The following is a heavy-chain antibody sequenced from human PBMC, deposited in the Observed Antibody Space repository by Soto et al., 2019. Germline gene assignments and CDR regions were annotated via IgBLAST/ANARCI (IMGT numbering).Heavy chain of an antibody. V-gene: IGHV4-34*01. CDR1: GGSFSGYY. J-gene: IGHJ5*02. CDR2: INHSGST. CDR3: ARGPADYVWGSYHNGRFDP. Sequence: SETLSLTCAVYGGSFSGYYWSWIRQPPGKGLEWIGEINHSGSTNYNPSLKSRVTISVDTSKNQFSLKLRSVTAADTAVYYCARGPADYVWGSYHNGRFDPWGQGTLVTVYS. D-gene: IGHD3-16*02.